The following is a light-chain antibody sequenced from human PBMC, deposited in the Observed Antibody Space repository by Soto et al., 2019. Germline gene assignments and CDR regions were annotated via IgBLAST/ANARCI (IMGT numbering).Light chain of an antibody. CDR1: SSDIGNYNY. CDR3: SSFISSISYV. Sequence: QSVLTQPASVSGSPGQSITISCTGTSSDIGNYNYVSWYQQHPGKAPKLIIYEVTNRPSEISNRFSGSKFGNTASLTISGLQAEDEDDYFCSSFISSISYVFGTGTKVTVL. CDR2: EVT. J-gene: IGLJ1*01. V-gene: IGLV2-14*01.